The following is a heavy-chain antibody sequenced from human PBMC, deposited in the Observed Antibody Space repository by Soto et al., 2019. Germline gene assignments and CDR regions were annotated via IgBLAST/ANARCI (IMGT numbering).Heavy chain of an antibody. CDR3: ARGRNRDGNFDY. Sequence: SETLSLTCTVSGGSISSSSYYWGWIRQPPGKGLEWIGSIYYSGSTYYNPSLKSRVTISVDTSKNQFSLKLSSVTAADTAVYYCARGRNRDGNFDYWGQGTLVTVSS. D-gene: IGHD3-10*01. CDR2: IYYSGST. CDR1: GGSISSSSYY. J-gene: IGHJ4*02. V-gene: IGHV4-39*01.